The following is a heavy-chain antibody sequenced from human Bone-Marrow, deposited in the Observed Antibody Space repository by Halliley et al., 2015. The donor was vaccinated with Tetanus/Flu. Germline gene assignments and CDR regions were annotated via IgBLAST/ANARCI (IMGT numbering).Heavy chain of an antibody. CDR3: ARLFSGNYVRDY. Sequence: QMQLVQSGGGLVKPGGSLKLSCTASGFNFSDYYMTWIRQAPGKGLEWVSYISYSTSYINYADSVKGRFTVSRDNAKKSLYLEMKTLRAEDTAMYYCARLFSGNYVRDYWGQGTLVSVSS. CDR1: GFNFSDYY. CDR2: ISYSTSYI. D-gene: IGHD1-26*01. V-gene: IGHV3-11*06. J-gene: IGHJ4*02.